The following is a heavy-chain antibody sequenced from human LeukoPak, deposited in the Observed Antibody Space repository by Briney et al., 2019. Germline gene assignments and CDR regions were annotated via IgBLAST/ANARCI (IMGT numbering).Heavy chain of an antibody. Sequence: PSETLSLTCTVSGGSISSYYWSWIRQPPGKGLVWIGYIYYSGSTNYNPSLKSRVTISVDTSKNQFSLKLSSVTAADTAVYYCARTRSTVVKYFDLWGRGTLVTVSS. J-gene: IGHJ2*01. CDR3: ARTRSTVVKYFDL. V-gene: IGHV4-59*01. CDR1: GGSISSYY. CDR2: IYYSGST. D-gene: IGHD4-23*01.